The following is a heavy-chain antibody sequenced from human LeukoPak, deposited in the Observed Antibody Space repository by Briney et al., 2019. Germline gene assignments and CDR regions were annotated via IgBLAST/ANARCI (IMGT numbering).Heavy chain of an antibody. Sequence: PGGSLRLSCSAFGFTFSIYAMHWVRQAPGKGLEYLSGINNNGGTTNYADSVKGRFTISRDNFKNTLYLQMSSLRPEDTAVYYCVKTMVTFGGIIRADAFDIWGQGTMVTVSS. CDR3: VKTMVTFGGIIRADAFDI. V-gene: IGHV3-64D*06. J-gene: IGHJ3*02. D-gene: IGHD3-16*01. CDR2: INNNGGTT. CDR1: GFTFSIYA.